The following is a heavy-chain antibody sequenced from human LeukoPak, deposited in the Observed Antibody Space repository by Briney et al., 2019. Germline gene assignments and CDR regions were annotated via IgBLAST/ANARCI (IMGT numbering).Heavy chain of an antibody. CDR2: IYYSGST. Sequence: SETLSLTCAVSGGTITSGGYSWSWIRQPPGKGLEWIGSIYYSGSTYYNPSLKSRVTISVDTSKNQFSLKLSSVTAADTAVYYCARDADYYDSSGYYSLYFDCWGQGTLVTVSS. J-gene: IGHJ4*02. CDR1: GGTITSGGYS. V-gene: IGHV4-39*07. D-gene: IGHD3-22*01. CDR3: ARDADYYDSSGYYSLYFDC.